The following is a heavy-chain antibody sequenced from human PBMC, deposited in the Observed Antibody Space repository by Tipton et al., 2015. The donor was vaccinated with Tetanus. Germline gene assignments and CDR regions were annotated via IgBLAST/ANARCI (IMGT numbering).Heavy chain of an antibody. Sequence: SGFIFSSCGIHWVRQAPGKGLEWVVASWYDGTDQYYADSVKGRFTLSRDNSKNTLYLQMNSLRAEDTALYYCAREADCSGGSCFSGDFDNWGQGTQVTVSS. V-gene: IGHV3-33*01. J-gene: IGHJ4*02. CDR3: AREADCSGGSCFSGDFDN. D-gene: IGHD2-15*01. CDR2: SWYDGTDQ. CDR1: GFIFSSCG.